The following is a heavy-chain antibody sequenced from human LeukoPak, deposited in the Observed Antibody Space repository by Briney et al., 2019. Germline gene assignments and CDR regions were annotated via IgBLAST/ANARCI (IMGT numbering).Heavy chain of an antibody. CDR1: GFTFSRYG. CDR2: IRYDGSNK. J-gene: IGHJ6*03. CDR3: AKLERPPGRYYYYSYMDV. D-gene: IGHD1-1*01. V-gene: IGHV3-30*02. Sequence: VGSLRLSCAASGFTFSRYGMHWVRQAPGKGLEWVAFIRYDGSNKYYADSVKGRFTISRDNSKNTLYLQMNSLRAEDTAVYYCAKLERPPGRYYYYSYMDVWGKGTTGTVSS.